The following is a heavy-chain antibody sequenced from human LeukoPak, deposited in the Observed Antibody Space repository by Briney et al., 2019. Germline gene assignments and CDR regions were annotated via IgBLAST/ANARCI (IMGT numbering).Heavy chain of an antibody. CDR1: GGSISSYY. J-gene: IGHJ4*02. CDR2: IYYSGST. CDR3: ATYSGSYEMGSYYFDY. D-gene: IGHD1-26*01. Sequence: SETLSLTCTVSGGSISSYYWSWIRQPPGKGLEWIGYIYYSGSTNYNPSLKSRVTISVDTSKNQFSLKLSSVTAADTAVYYCATYSGSYEMGSYYFDYWGQGTLVTVSP. V-gene: IGHV4-59*01.